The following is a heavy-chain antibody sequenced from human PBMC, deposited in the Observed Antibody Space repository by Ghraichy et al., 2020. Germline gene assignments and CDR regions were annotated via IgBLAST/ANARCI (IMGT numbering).Heavy chain of an antibody. CDR3: ARATWIQLWDYYYYMDV. D-gene: IGHD5-18*01. CDR2: IYYSGST. CDR1: GGSISSGGYY. V-gene: IGHV4-31*03. Sequence: TLSLTCTVSGGSISSGGYYWSWIRQHPGKGLEWIGYIYYSGSTYYNPSLKSRVTISVDTSKNQFSLKLSSVTAADTAVYYCARATWIQLWDYYYYMDVWGKGTTVTVSS. J-gene: IGHJ6*03.